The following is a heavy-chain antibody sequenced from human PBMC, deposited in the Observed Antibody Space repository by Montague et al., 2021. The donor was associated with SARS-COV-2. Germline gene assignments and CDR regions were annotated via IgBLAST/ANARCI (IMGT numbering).Heavy chain of an antibody. J-gene: IGHJ6*02. CDR2: TYYRSKWYN. CDR3: TSGREGNYNVMDV. CDR1: GDSVPSNSAT. D-gene: IGHD1-1*01. Sequence: CAISGDSVPSNSATWNWVRQSPSRGLEWLGRTYYRSKWYNDYAVXVRGRVTINPDTSKNQFSLQLSSVTPEDTAIYYCTSGREGNYNVMDVWGQGTTVTVSS. V-gene: IGHV6-1*01.